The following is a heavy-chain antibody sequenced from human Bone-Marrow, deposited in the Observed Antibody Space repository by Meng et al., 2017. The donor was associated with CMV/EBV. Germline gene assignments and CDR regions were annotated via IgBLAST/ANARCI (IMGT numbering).Heavy chain of an antibody. CDR1: GGSVSSGSYS. CDR3: ARGGTYNGIYFDY. V-gene: IGHV4-61*01. D-gene: IGHD1-26*01. CDR2: IHYSGST. J-gene: IGHJ4*02. Sequence: TVSGGSVSSGSYSWSWIRQPPGKGLEWIGYIHYSGSTSYIVSLKSRVTMSVDTSKNQFSLNLNSVTAADTAVYYCARGGTYNGIYFDYWGQGTLVTVSS.